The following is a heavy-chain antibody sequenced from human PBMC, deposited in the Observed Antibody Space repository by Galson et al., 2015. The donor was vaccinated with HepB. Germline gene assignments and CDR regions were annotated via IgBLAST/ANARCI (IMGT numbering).Heavy chain of an antibody. J-gene: IGHJ4*02. CDR1: GFTFSSYS. Sequence: SLRLSCAASGFTFSSYSMNWVRQAPGKGLEWVSYISSSTSTIYYADSVKGRFTISRDNAKNSLYLQMNSLRAEDTAVYYCSPTQTTVTTLFDYWGQGTLVTVSS. V-gene: IGHV3-48*01. CDR3: SPTQTTVTTLFDY. CDR2: ISSSTSTI. D-gene: IGHD4-17*01.